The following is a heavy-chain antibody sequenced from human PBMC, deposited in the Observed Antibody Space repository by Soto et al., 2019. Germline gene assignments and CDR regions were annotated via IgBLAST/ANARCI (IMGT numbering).Heavy chain of an antibody. Sequence: SMKVSCTASGGTFSSYAISWVRQAPGQGLELMGGIIPIFGTANYAQKFQGRVTITADKSTSTDYTELSSLRSEDTAVYYCAGGGAIALAGRSYYYYHGMDGWGQGTTVTVSS. D-gene: IGHD6-19*01. CDR1: GGTFSSYA. V-gene: IGHV1-69*06. J-gene: IGHJ6*02. CDR3: AGGGAIALAGRSYYYYHGMDG. CDR2: IIPIFGTA.